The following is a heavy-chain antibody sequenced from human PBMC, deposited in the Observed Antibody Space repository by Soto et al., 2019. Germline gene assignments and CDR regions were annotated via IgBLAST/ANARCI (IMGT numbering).Heavy chain of an antibody. J-gene: IGHJ6*02. D-gene: IGHD3-3*01. Sequence: ASVKVSCKASGYTFTSYDINWVGQATGQGLEWMGWMNPNSGNTGYAQKFQGRVTMTRNTSISTAYMELSSLRSEDTAVYYCARAREVTIFGVFISSIYYYGMDVWGQGTTVTVSS. CDR3: ARAREVTIFGVFISSIYYYGMDV. CDR1: GYTFTSYD. V-gene: IGHV1-8*01. CDR2: MNPNSGNT.